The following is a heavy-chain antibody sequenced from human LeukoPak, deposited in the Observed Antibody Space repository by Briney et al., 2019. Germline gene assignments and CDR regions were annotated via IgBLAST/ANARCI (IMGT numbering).Heavy chain of an antibody. CDR2: INTDGSST. CDR1: GFTFSNYW. CDR3: ARDRGITIDY. V-gene: IGHV3-74*01. J-gene: IGHJ4*02. D-gene: IGHD3-10*01. Sequence: GGSLRLSCAASGFTFSNYWMHWVRQAPGKGLVWLSLINTDGSSTNYADSVKGRFTISRDNAKNTLYLQINSPRAEDTAVYYCARDRGITIDYWGQGTLVTVSS.